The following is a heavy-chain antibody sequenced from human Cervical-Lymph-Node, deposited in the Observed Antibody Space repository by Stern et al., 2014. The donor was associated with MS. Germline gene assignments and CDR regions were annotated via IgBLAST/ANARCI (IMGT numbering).Heavy chain of an antibody. Sequence: QVQLMQSGAEVKKPGSSVKVSCKASGGTFNIYTFAWVRQAPGQGLEWMGRIIPIHGIVNYAQKFHGRVTITAVRSTTTVDMELNSLISDDTGIYYCVVATKTTGVFDSWGQGTLVTVSS. CDR1: GGTFNIYT. J-gene: IGHJ4*02. D-gene: IGHD5-12*01. CDR2: IIPIHGIV. CDR3: VVATKTTGVFDS. V-gene: IGHV1-69*02.